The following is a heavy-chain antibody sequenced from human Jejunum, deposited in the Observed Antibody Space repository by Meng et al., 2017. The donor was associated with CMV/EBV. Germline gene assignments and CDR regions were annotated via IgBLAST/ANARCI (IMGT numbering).Heavy chain of an antibody. CDR1: YIFSDLG. CDR2: ISAYSGNT. V-gene: IGHV1-18*01. CDR3: ARDDVDVGGTTRTSVDY. J-gene: IGHJ4*02. D-gene: IGHD1-26*01. Sequence: YIFSDLGVRWVRPAPGQGLEWLGWISAYSGNTNYAQKFQGRVTMTTDTSTSTAYMELRSLRSDDTAVYYCARDDVDVGGTTRTSVDYWGQGTLVTVSS.